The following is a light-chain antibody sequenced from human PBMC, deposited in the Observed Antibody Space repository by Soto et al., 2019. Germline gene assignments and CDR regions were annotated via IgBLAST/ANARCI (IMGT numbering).Light chain of an antibody. CDR3: QQYGSSPIT. CDR2: GAS. V-gene: IGKV3-20*01. Sequence: EIVMTQSPATLSVSPGERATLSCRASQSVSSNLAWYQQKPGQAPRLLIYGASNRANGIPDRFSGSGSGTDFTLTISRLEPEDFAVYYCQQYGSSPITFGQGTRLEIK. J-gene: IGKJ5*01. CDR1: QSVSSN.